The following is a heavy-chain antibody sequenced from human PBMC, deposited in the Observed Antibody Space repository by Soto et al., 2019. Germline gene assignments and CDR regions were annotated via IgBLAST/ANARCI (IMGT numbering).Heavy chain of an antibody. J-gene: IGHJ5*02. Sequence: ASVKVSCKASGYTFTNYYVHWVRQAPGQGLEWMGVLNPSSGTTTYEQRFQGRVTMTRDTSTSTVYMQLSSLRSEDTAVYFCASDIVTIWNYAGLAPGEKHWFDXWGQGTLVTVSX. CDR2: LNPSSGTT. CDR3: ASDIVTIWNYAGLAPGEKHWFDX. V-gene: IGHV1-46*01. D-gene: IGHD1-7*01. CDR1: GYTFTNYY.